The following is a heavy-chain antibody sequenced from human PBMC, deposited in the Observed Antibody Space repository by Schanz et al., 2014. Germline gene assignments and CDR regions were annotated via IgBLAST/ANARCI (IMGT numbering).Heavy chain of an antibody. V-gene: IGHV3-33*03. CDR3: VKTDAGWRFDY. CDR2: IWSDGSRT. CDR1: GFAFSNYG. D-gene: IGHD6-19*01. Sequence: QVQLVESGGGVVQPGKSLRLSCAASGFAFSNYGMHWVRQAPGKGLEWVAFIWSDGSRTYHAESVKGRFTISRDNSRNTVYLQMNNVGVDDTATYYCVKTDAGWRFDYWGQGTLVIVSS. J-gene: IGHJ4*02.